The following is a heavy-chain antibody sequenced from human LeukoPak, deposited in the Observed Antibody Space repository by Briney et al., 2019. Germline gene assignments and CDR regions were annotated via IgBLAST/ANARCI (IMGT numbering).Heavy chain of an antibody. CDR3: ARVLSDSNGWYHFVY. CDR2: IYSGGGT. D-gene: IGHD6-19*01. CDR1: GFTVSNNY. J-gene: IGHJ4*02. V-gene: IGHV3-53*01. Sequence: GGSLRLSCAASGFTVSNNYMSWVRQAPGKGLEWVSDIYSGGGTYYSDSVKGRVTISGDKSKNTLSLQMNSLRAQDTAVHYCARVLSDSNGWYHFVYWGQGTLLTVPS.